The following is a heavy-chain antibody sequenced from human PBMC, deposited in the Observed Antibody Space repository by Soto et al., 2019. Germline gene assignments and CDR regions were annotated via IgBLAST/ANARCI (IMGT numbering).Heavy chain of an antibody. CDR2: ISSSSSTI. CDR3: ASETRFLELRYGIDV. Sequence: GGSLRLSCAASGLTFNSYSMNWVRQAPGKGLEWVSYISSSSSTIYYADSVKGRFTISRDNAKNSLYLQMNSLRDEDTAVYYCASETRFLELRYGIDVWGQGTPATVS. CDR1: GLTFNSYS. J-gene: IGHJ6*02. V-gene: IGHV3-48*02. D-gene: IGHD3-3*01.